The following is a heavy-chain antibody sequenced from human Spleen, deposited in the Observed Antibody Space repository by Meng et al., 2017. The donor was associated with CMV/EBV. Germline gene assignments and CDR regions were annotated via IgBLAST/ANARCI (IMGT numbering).Heavy chain of an antibody. V-gene: IGHV4-34*01. Sequence: SFSGYYWSWIRQPPGKGLEWIGAINHSGSTNYNPSLKSRVTISVDTSKNQFSLKLSSVTAADTAIYYCAIGRGAGSVDDYYYGMDVWGQGTTVTVSS. CDR2: INHSGST. CDR3: AIGRGAGSVDDYYYGMDV. CDR1: SFSGYY. J-gene: IGHJ6*02. D-gene: IGHD1-26*01.